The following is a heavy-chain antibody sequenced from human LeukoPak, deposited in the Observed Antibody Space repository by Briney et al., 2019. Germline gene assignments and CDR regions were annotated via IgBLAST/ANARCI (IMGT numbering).Heavy chain of an antibody. V-gene: IGHV4-59*08. CDR1: GGSISSYY. CDR3: ARLEGNWNYRGAFDI. D-gene: IGHD1-7*01. CDR2: IYYSGST. Sequence: SETLSLNCTVSGGSISSYYWSWLRQPPGKGLEWIGYIYYSGSTNYNPSLKSRVTISVDTSKNQFSLKLSSVTAADTAVYYCARLEGNWNYRGAFDIWGQGTMVTVSS. J-gene: IGHJ3*02.